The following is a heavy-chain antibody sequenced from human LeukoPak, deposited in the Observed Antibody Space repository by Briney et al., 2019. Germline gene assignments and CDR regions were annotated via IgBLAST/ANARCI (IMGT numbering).Heavy chain of an antibody. CDR1: GFTFSSYG. V-gene: IGHV3-30*02. Sequence: GGSLRLSCAASGFTFSSYGMHWVRQAPGKGLEWVAFIRYDGSNKYYADSVKGRFTISRDNSKNTLYLQMNSLRAEDTAVYYCAKDYRGSSGEDWFDPWGQGTLVTVSS. CDR3: AKDYRGSSGEDWFDP. CDR2: IRYDGSNK. D-gene: IGHD6-6*01. J-gene: IGHJ5*02.